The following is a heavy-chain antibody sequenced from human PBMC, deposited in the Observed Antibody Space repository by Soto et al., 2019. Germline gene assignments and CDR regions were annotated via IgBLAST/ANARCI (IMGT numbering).Heavy chain of an antibody. CDR1: GYTFTSYG. J-gene: IGHJ4*01. CDR3: ARDPPRRYNAGQGLDY. V-gene: IGHV1-18*04. D-gene: IGHD1-1*01. CDR2: ISTYYDNT. Sequence: ASVKVSCKASGYTFTSYGISWVRQAPGQGLEWMGWISTYYDNTNYAQNLRGRVTMTTDTSTSTAYMELRSLRSDDTAVYYCARDPPRRYNAGQGLDYWGHGTLVTVSS.